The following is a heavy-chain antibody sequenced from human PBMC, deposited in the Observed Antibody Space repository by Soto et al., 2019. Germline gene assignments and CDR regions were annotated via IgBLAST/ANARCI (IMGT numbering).Heavy chain of an antibody. CDR2: INHSGST. CDR1: GGSFSGYY. CDR3: ARLIVVVAATGTPYFDY. J-gene: IGHJ4*02. D-gene: IGHD2-15*01. V-gene: IGHV4-34*01. Sequence: SETLSLTCAVYGGSFSGYYWSWIRQPPGKGLEWIGEINHSGSTNYNPSLKSRVTISVDTSKNQFSLKLSSVTAADTAVYYCARLIVVVAATGTPYFDYWGQGTLVTVSS.